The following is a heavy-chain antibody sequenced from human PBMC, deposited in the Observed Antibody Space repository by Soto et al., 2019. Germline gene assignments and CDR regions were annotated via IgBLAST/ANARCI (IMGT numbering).Heavy chain of an antibody. CDR2: ISGSGGST. CDR3: AKDLYFGSGSPLDF. V-gene: IGHV3-23*01. D-gene: IGHD3-10*01. J-gene: IGHJ4*02. CDR1: GFTFSSFA. Sequence: GGSLRLSCAASGFTFSSFAMSWVRQAPGKGLEWVSAISGSGGSTYYADSVKGRFTISRDNSRSTLYLQMNSLRAEDTTIYYCAKDLYFGSGSPLDFWGQGTLVTVSS.